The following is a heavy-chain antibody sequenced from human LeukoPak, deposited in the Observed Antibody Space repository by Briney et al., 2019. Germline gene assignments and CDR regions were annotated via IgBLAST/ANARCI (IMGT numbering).Heavy chain of an antibody. Sequence: ASVKVSCKASGYTFTGYYMHWVRQAPGQGLEWMGWINPNSGGTNYAQKFQGRVTMTRDTSISTAYMELSRLRSDDTAVYYCARSQKILTGYPRFWGQGTLVTVSS. V-gene: IGHV1-2*02. D-gene: IGHD3-9*01. CDR1: GYTFTGYY. J-gene: IGHJ4*02. CDR3: ARSQKILTGYPRF. CDR2: INPNSGGT.